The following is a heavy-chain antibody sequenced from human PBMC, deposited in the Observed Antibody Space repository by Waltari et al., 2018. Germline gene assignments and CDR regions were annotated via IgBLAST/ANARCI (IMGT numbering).Heavy chain of an antibody. CDR1: GGSISGGYD. Sequence: QVQLQESGPGLVKPSETLSLTCAVSGGSISGGYDWSWIRQPPGKGLEWIGYIYGSSGSTNYNPSLKNRVTISKDTSKNQFSLKLSSVTAADTAVYYWARLYSSGWSSLDYWGQGVLVTVSS. CDR3: ARLYSSGWSSLDY. J-gene: IGHJ4*02. D-gene: IGHD6-13*01. CDR2: IYGSSGST. V-gene: IGHV4-38-2*01.